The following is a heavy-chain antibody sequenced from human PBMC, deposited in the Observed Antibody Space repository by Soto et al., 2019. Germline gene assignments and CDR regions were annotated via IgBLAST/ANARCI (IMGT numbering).Heavy chain of an antibody. CDR3: AHAYGGTSWPNDAFDV. CDR1: GFSLSADGVG. CDR2: IYWDDDT. Sequence: QITLKESGPTLVKPTQTLTLTCTFSGFSLSADGVGVGWIRQPPGKALEWLALIYWDDDTRYRPSLKSRLTIPKDTSKNQVVLTMTNMDPVDTATYYCAHAYGGTSWPNDAFDVWGQGTVVTVSS. V-gene: IGHV2-5*02. D-gene: IGHD2-2*01. J-gene: IGHJ3*01.